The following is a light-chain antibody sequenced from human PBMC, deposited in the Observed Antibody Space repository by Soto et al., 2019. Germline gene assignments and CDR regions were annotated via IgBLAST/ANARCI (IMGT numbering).Light chain of an antibody. J-gene: IGLJ1*01. V-gene: IGLV1-44*01. CDR3: AAWDDSLSGYYV. CDR1: SSNIGSNT. CDR2: SNN. Sequence: QSVLTQPPSASGTPGQRVTISCSGSSSNIGSNTVNWYQQLPGTAPKLLIYSNNQRPSGVPDRFSGSKSGTSASLAISGLKSEDEAYYYCAAWDDSLSGYYVFGTGTKATV.